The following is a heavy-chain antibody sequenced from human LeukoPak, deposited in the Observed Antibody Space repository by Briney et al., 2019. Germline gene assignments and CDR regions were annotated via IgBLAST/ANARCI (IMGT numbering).Heavy chain of an antibody. CDR2: IYYSGST. D-gene: IGHD3-10*01. Sequence: SETLSLTCTVSGGSISSGDYYWSWIRQPPRKGLEWIGYIYYSGSTYYNPSLKSRVTISVDTSKNQFSLKLSSVTAADTAVYYCARERGVINWFDSWGQGTLVTVSS. CDR1: GGSISSGDYY. V-gene: IGHV4-30-4*01. CDR3: ARERGVINWFDS. J-gene: IGHJ5*01.